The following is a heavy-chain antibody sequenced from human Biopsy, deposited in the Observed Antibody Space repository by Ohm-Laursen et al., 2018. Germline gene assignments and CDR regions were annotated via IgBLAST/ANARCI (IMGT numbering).Heavy chain of an antibody. CDR2: NIPILGTG. V-gene: IGHV1-69*06. CDR1: GGTFSNYG. J-gene: IGHJ1*01. Sequence: SSVKVSCKAPGGTFSNYGVNWVRQAPGQGLEWLGGNIPILGTGNYAQKFQDRVTVAADTSTSTATMELRSLRSDDTAVYYCAIKLTGYFHHWGQGTLVIVSS. D-gene: IGHD3-9*01. CDR3: AIKLTGYFHH.